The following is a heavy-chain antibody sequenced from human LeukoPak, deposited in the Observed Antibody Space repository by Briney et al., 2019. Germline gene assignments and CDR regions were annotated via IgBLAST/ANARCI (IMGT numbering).Heavy chain of an antibody. Sequence: GSLRLSCAPSGFTFGSYWMSWIRQPPGKGLEWIGEINHSGSTNYNPSLKSRVTISVDTSKNQFSLKLSSVTAADTAVYYCARGPRLRGGLFDYWGQGTLVTVSS. J-gene: IGHJ4*02. CDR1: GFTFGSYW. D-gene: IGHD5-12*01. CDR2: INHSGST. V-gene: IGHV4-34*01. CDR3: ARGPRLRGGLFDY.